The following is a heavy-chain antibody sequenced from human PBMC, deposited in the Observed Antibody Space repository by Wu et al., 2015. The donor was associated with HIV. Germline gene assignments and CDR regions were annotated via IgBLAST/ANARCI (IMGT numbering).Heavy chain of an antibody. Sequence: QVQLVQSGAEVKKPGASVKVSCKASGYRFTGNTIHWVRQAPGQGLEWVGRIIPVLRTTDYAQKFQGRVTIITDESTSTAYMELSSLRSEDTAVYYCARGTGYWGQGTLVTVSS. CDR1: GYRFTGNT. CDR2: IIPVLRTT. V-gene: IGHV1-69*16. CDR3: ARGTGY. J-gene: IGHJ4*02.